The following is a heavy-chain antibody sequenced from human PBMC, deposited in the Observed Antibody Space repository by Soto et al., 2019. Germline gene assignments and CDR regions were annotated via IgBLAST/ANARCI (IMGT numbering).Heavy chain of an antibody. D-gene: IGHD3-3*01. CDR1: GGSFSGYY. J-gene: IGHJ5*02. CDR3: AGGRRRQSPYYDFWSGYRLDP. V-gene: IGHV4-34*01. Sequence: SQTLSLTCAFYGGSFSGYYWSWIRQPPGKGLEWIGEINHSGSTNYNPSLKSRVTISVDTSKNQFSLKLSSVTAADTAVYYWAGGRRRQSPYYDFWSGYRLDPWGQGTLVTVSS. CDR2: INHSGST.